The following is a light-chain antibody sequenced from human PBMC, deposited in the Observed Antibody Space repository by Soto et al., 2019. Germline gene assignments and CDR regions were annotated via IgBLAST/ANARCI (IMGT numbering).Light chain of an antibody. CDR1: QSVSSNY. CDR3: QQFGRSPPSWT. J-gene: IGKJ1*01. Sequence: ETVLTQSPGTLSLSPGERATLSCRASQSVSSNYLAWYQQKPGQAPRLLIYGASTRATGIPDRFSGSVSGTDFTLTISRLEPEDFAVYYCQQFGRSPPSWTFGQGTKVKIK. CDR2: GAS. V-gene: IGKV3-20*01.